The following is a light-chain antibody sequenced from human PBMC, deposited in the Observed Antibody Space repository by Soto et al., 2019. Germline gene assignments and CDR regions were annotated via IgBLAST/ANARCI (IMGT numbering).Light chain of an antibody. V-gene: IGKV3D-15*01. CDR1: QSVRDN. Sequence: EILLTQSPATLAVSPGEGATLSCRASQSVRDNLAWYQQKPGQAPRLLIYRASSRATGIPDRFSGSGSGTDFTLTISRLEPEDFAVYYCQQYNKWPRWTFGQGTKVDIK. CDR2: RAS. CDR3: QQYNKWPRWT. J-gene: IGKJ1*01.